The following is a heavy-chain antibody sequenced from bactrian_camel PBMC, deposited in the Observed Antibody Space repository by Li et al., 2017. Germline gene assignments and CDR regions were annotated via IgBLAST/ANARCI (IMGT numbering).Heavy chain of an antibody. J-gene: IGHJ4*01. CDR3: AADKVWRIIPRPIPEGSACHNRRDEYNY. CDR2: IDTDGRIT. V-gene: IGHV3S1*01. D-gene: IGHD1*01. CDR1: EYAYSSYR. Sequence: HVQLVESGGGSVQAGGSLRLSCAASEYAYSSYRMGWFRQAPGKEREGVATIDTDGRITYKDSVKGRFAISRDNAKNTVALQMNSLKPEDSAVYYCAADKVWRIIPRPIPEGSACHNRRDEYNYWGQGTQVTVS.